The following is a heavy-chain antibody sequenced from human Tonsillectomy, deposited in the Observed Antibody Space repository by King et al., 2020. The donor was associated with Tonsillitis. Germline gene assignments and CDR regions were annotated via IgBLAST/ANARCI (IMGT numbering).Heavy chain of an antibody. V-gene: IGHV1-2*02. CDR2: INPNSGVT. D-gene: IGHD6-19*01. Sequence: QLVQSGAEVKKPGASVKVSCKASGYTFTGYYMHWVRQAPGQGLEWMGWINPNSGVTNYAQKFQGRVTVTRDTSIRTAYMELSRLRSDDTAVYYCARASIAVAGMGSAFDIWGQGTMVTVSS. J-gene: IGHJ3*02. CDR3: ARASIAVAGMGSAFDI. CDR1: GYTFTGYY.